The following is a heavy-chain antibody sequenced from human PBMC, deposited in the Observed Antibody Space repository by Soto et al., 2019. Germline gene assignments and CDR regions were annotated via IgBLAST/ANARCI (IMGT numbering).Heavy chain of an antibody. D-gene: IGHD3-22*01. J-gene: IGHJ4*02. Sequence: ASETLSLTCTVSGGSISSGGYYWSWIRQHPGKGLEWIGYIYYSGNTYYNPSLKSRVTISVDTSKNQFSLKLSSVTAADTAVYYCARATYYYDSSGYSDRVLDYWGQGTLVTVSS. CDR1: GGSISSGGYY. CDR2: IYYSGNT. CDR3: ARATYYYDSSGYSDRVLDY. V-gene: IGHV4-31*03.